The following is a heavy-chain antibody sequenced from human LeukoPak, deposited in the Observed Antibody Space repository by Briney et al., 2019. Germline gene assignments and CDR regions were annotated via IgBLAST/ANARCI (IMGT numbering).Heavy chain of an antibody. V-gene: IGHV3-9*01. J-gene: IGHJ4*02. D-gene: IGHD3-10*01. Sequence: GGSLRLSCAASGFTFDDYAMHWGREAPGEGLEWVSGISWNSGSIGYADSVKGRFTISRDNAKSSLYLQMNSLRAEDTALYYCARLLWFGELAYWGQGTLVTVSS. CDR3: ARLLWFGELAY. CDR1: GFTFDDYA. CDR2: ISWNSGSI.